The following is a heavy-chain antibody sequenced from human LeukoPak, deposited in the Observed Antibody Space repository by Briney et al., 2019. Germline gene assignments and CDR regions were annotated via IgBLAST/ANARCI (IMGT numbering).Heavy chain of an antibody. CDR1: GFTFGDYA. V-gene: IGHV3-49*03. CDR2: IRSKAYRGTT. J-gene: IGHJ4*02. CDR3: TQGAYGYLEY. D-gene: IGHD4-17*01. Sequence: GGALRLSCTSSGFTFGDYAMSWFRQAPGKGLEWIGFIRSKAYRGTTEYAASVKGRFAISRDDSKSIAYLQMNSLKTEDTAVYYCTQGAYGYLEYWGEGTLVTVSS.